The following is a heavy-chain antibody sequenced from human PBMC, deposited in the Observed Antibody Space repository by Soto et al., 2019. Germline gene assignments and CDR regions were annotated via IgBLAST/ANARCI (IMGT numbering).Heavy chain of an antibody. CDR2: IYWDDDK. CDR1: GFSLSTSGVG. V-gene: IGHV2-5*02. D-gene: IGHD5-18*01. CDR3: AHRGYMYGNWDQGYFDY. Sequence: QIILKESGPTRVKPTQTLTLTCTFSGFSLSTSGVGVGWIRKTPGKVLEWLAVIYWDDDKRYSPSLKNRLTITKDTSKNQVVLTMAYMDPVDTATYFCAHRGYMYGNWDQGYFDYWGHGTLVTVSS. J-gene: IGHJ4*01.